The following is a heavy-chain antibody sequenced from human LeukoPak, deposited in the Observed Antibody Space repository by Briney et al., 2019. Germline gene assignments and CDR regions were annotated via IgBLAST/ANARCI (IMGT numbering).Heavy chain of an antibody. CDR1: GFTFSNYW. CDR2: INSDGSST. J-gene: IGHJ4*02. Sequence: GGSLRLSCAASGFTFSNYWMHWVRQGPGKGLVWVPRINSDGSSTRYADSVKGRFTISRDNAKNTLYLQMNSLRAEDTAVYYCARDRDGPGYWGQGTLVTVSS. V-gene: IGHV3-74*01. CDR3: ARDRDGPGY. D-gene: IGHD5-24*01.